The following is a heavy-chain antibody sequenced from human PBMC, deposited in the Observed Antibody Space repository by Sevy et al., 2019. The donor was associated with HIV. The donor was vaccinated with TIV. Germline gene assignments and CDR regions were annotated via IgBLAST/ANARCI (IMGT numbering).Heavy chain of an antibody. J-gene: IGHJ4*02. CDR3: ARQRSGYSYGYFDY. D-gene: IGHD5-18*01. CDR2: IYPGDSDT. V-gene: IGHV5-51*01. Sequence: GESLKISCKGSGYSFTRYWIGWVRQMPGKGLEWVGIIYPGDSDTRYSPSFQGQVTISADKYTSTAYLQWSSLKASDTAMYYCARQRSGYSYGYFDYWGQGTLVTVSS. CDR1: GYSFTRYW.